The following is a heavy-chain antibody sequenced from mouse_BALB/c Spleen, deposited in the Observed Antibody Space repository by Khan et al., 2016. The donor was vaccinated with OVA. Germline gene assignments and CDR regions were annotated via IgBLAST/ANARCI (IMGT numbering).Heavy chain of an antibody. Sequence: QMQLEESGPGLVAPSQSLSITCTVSGFSLSSYSVHWVRQSPGKGLEWLGMIWGDGITDYNSIFKSRLSISKDNSKSQVFLKMNSLQTDDTAMYYCARRDYYGNICAMDYWGQGTSVTVSS. CDR1: GFSLSSYS. D-gene: IGHD1-1*01. CDR3: ARRDYYGNICAMDY. CDR2: IWGDGIT. J-gene: IGHJ4*01. V-gene: IGHV2-6-4*01.